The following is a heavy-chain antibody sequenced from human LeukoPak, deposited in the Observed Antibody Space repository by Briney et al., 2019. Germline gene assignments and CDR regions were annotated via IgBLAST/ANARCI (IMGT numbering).Heavy chain of an antibody. V-gene: IGHV4-34*01. J-gene: IGHJ5*02. CDR1: GGSFSGYY. D-gene: IGHD6-19*01. Sequence: SETLSLTCAVYGGSFSGYYWSWIRQPPGKGLEWIGEINHSGSTNYNPSLKSRVTISVDTSKNQFSLKLSSVTAADTAVYYCARQPSEGDWFDPWGQGTLVTVSS. CDR3: ARQPSEGDWFDP. CDR2: INHSGST.